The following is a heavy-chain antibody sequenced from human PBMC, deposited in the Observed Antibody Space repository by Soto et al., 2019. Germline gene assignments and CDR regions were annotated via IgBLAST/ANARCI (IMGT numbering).Heavy chain of an antibody. D-gene: IGHD2-15*01. V-gene: IGHV3-73*02. J-gene: IGHJ4*02. CDR2: IRSKANNYAT. Sequence: EVQLVESGGGLVQPGGSLKLSCAASGFTFSGSAMHWVRQASGKGLEWVGRIRSKANNYATTYAASVKGRFTISRDDSKNSAYLQMNSLKTEDTAVYYCSRRHRSGGSNYSDYWGQGTLVTVSS. CDR3: SRRHRSGGSNYSDY. CDR1: GFTFSGSA.